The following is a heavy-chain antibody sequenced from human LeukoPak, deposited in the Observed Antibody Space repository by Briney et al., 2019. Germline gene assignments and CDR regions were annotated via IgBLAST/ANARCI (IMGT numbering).Heavy chain of an antibody. J-gene: IGHJ4*02. Sequence: GGSLRLTCAASGFTFSSYAMSWVRQAPGKGLEWVSAISGSGGSTYYADSVKGRFTISRDNSKNTLYLQMNSLRAEDTAVYYCAKRGYSYGYVDYWGQGTLVTVSP. CDR1: GFTFSSYA. D-gene: IGHD5-18*01. V-gene: IGHV3-23*01. CDR3: AKRGYSYGYVDY. CDR2: ISGSGGST.